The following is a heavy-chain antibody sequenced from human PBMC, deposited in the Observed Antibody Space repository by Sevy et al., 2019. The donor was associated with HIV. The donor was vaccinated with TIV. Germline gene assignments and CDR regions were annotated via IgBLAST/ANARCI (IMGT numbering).Heavy chain of an antibody. D-gene: IGHD1-1*01. V-gene: IGHV1-2*02. Sequence: ASVKVSCKASGYSFITYSLHWVRQAPGQGLEWMAWINPNNGAAIYAQTFQGRVTVTRDTSINTVYMEMSSLTSDDTAVHYCAREIWKFDLWGQGTLVTVSS. CDR2: INPNNGAA. CDR3: AREIWKFDL. CDR1: GYSFITYS. J-gene: IGHJ4*02.